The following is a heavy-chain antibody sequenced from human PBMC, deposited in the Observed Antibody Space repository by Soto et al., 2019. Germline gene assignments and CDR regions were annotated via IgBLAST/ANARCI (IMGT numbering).Heavy chain of an antibody. CDR3: AREDSIVGATPGPYYYYGMDV. V-gene: IGHV3-7*05. CDR1: GFTFSSYW. J-gene: IGHJ6*02. Sequence: PGGSLRLSCAASGFTFSSYWMSWVRQAPGKGLKWVANIKQDGSEKYYVDSVKGRFTISRDNAKNSLYLQMNSLRAEDTAVYYCAREDSIVGATPGPYYYYGMDVWGQGTTVTVSS. D-gene: IGHD1-26*01. CDR2: IKQDGSEK.